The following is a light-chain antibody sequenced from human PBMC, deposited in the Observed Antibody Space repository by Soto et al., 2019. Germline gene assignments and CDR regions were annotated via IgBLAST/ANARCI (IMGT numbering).Light chain of an antibody. J-gene: IGKJ1*01. CDR2: EAP. V-gene: IGKV1-5*03. Sequence: DIQMTQSPSTLSASVGDRVTITCRASQSISGSLAWYQQKPGKAPRLLIYEAPNLKSAVPSRFSGSGSGTEYTLTISSLQPDDSASYYCQQYNGYWTFGQGTRVEIK. CDR1: QSISGS. CDR3: QQYNGYWT.